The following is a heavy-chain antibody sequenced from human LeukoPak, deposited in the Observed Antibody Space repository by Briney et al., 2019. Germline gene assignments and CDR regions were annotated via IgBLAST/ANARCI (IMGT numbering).Heavy chain of an antibody. D-gene: IGHD2-15*01. CDR2: FNPEDGET. Sequence: ASVKVSCKVSGYTLTELSMHWVRQAPGKGLEWMGGFNPEDGETIYAQKFQGRVTMTEDTSTDTAYMELSSLRSEDTAVYYCATGGYCSGGSCYPKYFQHWGQGTLVTVSS. V-gene: IGHV1-24*01. CDR3: ATGGYCSGGSCYPKYFQH. CDR1: GYTLTELS. J-gene: IGHJ1*01.